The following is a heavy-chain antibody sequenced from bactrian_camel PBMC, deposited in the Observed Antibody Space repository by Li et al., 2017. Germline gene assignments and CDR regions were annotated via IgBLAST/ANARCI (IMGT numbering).Heavy chain of an antibody. CDR3: AATDGLVVVPRQCGY. CDR2: IDSDGRT. V-gene: IGHV3S53*01. D-gene: IGHD2*01. J-gene: IGHJ4*01. Sequence: VQLVESGGGAVQAGGSLRLSCTASVRPYCITWFRQAPGKQHEVVATIDSDGRTSVADSVKGRFTISQANANAKTTVYLQMNSLKPEDTARYYCAATDGLVVVPRQCGYWGQGTQVTVS. CDR1: VRPYCIT.